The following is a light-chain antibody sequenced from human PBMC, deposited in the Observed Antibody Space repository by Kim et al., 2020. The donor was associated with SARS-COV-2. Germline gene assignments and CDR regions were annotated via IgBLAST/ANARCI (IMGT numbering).Light chain of an antibody. V-gene: IGKV3-20*01. CDR1: QSVSSSY. J-gene: IGKJ1*01. Sequence: EIVLTQSPGTLSLSPGERATLSCRASQSVSSSYLAWYQQKPGQAPRLLIYGASSRATGIPDRFSGSGSGADFTLTISRLEPEDLAVYYCHQYGSPPRTFGQGTKVDIK. CDR3: HQYGSPPRT. CDR2: GAS.